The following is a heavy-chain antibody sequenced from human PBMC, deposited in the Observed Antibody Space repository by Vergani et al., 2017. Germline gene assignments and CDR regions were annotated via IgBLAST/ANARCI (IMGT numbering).Heavy chain of an antibody. Sequence: QVQLAESGGGRVQPGRSLRLSCAASGFSFSSHAIQRVRQAPGKGLEWVAVISNDGSKKYYAESVKGRFTISRDNSKNTLDLKMNSLRTQDTAVYYCAKADSVTSGSLQYNFYMDVRGKGTTVTVS. CDR2: ISNDGSKK. CDR1: GFSFSSHA. J-gene: IGHJ6*03. D-gene: IGHD3-10*01. V-gene: IGHV3-30*18. CDR3: AKADSVTSGSLQYNFYMDV.